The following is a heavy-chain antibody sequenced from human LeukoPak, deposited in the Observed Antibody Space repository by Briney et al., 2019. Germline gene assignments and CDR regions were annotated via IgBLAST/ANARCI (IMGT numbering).Heavy chain of an antibody. CDR2: ISGSGGTT. J-gene: IGHJ4*02. D-gene: IGHD4-4*01. CDR3: ARDHIAGATVTVDY. Sequence: GGSLRLSCAASGFTFAGYAMSWVRQAPGKGLEWVSVISGSGGTTYYADSVRGRFTISRDNAKNSLYLQMNSLRDEDTAVYYCARDHIAGATVTVDYWGQGTLVTVSS. CDR1: GFTFAGYA. V-gene: IGHV3-23*01.